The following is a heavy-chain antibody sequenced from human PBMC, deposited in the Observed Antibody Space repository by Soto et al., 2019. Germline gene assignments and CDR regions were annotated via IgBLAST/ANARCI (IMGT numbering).Heavy chain of an antibody. CDR3: ASDGSIDLGYYFDY. CDR1: GFTFTSSS. Sequence: ASVKVSCKASGFTFTSSSVQWVRQAPGQRLEWMGWINAGNGNTKYSQKFQGRVTLTRDTSASTAYMELSSLKSEDTAVYSCASDGSIDLGYYFDYWGQGTLVTVSS. D-gene: IGHD3-16*01. CDR2: INAGNGNT. J-gene: IGHJ4*02. V-gene: IGHV1-3*01.